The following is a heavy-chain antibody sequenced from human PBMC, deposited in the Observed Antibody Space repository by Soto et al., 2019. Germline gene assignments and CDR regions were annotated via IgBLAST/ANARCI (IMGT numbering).Heavy chain of an antibody. Sequence: DVQLSESGGGLVQSGGSLRLSCAASGFSFSSYAMSWVRQAPGKGLEWVSTISGSDGKTYYADSVKGRFSISRDTSKNTLYLQMTSLRVDDTAVYYCAKWSYLDYWGQGTRVTVSS. CDR1: GFSFSSYA. J-gene: IGHJ4*02. CDR3: AKWSYLDY. CDR2: ISGSDGKT. V-gene: IGHV3-23*01. D-gene: IGHD3-3*01.